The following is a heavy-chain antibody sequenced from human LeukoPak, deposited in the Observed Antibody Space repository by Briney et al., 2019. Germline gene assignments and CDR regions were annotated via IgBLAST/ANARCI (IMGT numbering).Heavy chain of an antibody. Sequence: PSETLSLTCTVSGGSISSYYWSWIRQPAAKGLEWIGRIYTSGSTNYNPSLKSRVTMSVDTSKNQFSLKLSSVTAADTAVYYCARARYCSSTSCPALQDAFDIWGQGTMVTVSS. CDR1: GGSISSYY. D-gene: IGHD2-2*01. CDR3: ARARYCSSTSCPALQDAFDI. V-gene: IGHV4-4*07. J-gene: IGHJ3*02. CDR2: IYTSGST.